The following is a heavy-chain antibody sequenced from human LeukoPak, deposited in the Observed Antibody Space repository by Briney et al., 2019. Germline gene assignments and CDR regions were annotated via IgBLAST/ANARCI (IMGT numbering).Heavy chain of an antibody. CDR3: AKVLVAGGYARPFDS. CDR1: GFTFHDYA. Sequence: PGGSLRLSCVASGFTFHDYAMHWVRQAPGKGLEWVSGISWNGGYIEYADSVKGRSTISRDNAKNSLYLEMHSLRTEDTALYYCAKVLVAGGYARPFDSWGPGTLVTVSS. V-gene: IGHV3-9*01. J-gene: IGHJ4*02. CDR2: ISWNGGYI. D-gene: IGHD5-12*01.